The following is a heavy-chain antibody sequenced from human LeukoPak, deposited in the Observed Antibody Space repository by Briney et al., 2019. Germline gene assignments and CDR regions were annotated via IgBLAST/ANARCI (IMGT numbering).Heavy chain of an antibody. D-gene: IGHD4-17*01. V-gene: IGHV1-69*13. CDR3: ASATVTNYYYYYGMDV. CDR2: IIPIFGTA. CDR1: GGTFSSYA. J-gene: IGHJ6*04. Sequence: SVTVSCKASGGTFSSYAISWVRQAPGQGLEWMGGIIPIFGTANYAQKFQGRVTITADESTSTAYMELSSLRSEDTAVYYCASATVTNYYYYYGMDVWGKGTTVTVSS.